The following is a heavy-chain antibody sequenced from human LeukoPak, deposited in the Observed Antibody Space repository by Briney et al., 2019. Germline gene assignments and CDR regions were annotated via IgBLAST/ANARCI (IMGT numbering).Heavy chain of an antibody. D-gene: IGHD3-22*01. CDR1: GGSISSSSYY. J-gene: IGHJ3*02. V-gene: IGHV4-39*07. Sequence: SETLSLTCTVSGGSISSSSYYWGWIRQPPGKGLEWIGSIYYSGSTYYNPSLKSRVTISVDTSKNQFSLKLSSVTAADTAVYYCARHRSAYYLDSSDYHAGDAFDIWGQGTMVTVS. CDR2: IYYSGST. CDR3: ARHRSAYYLDSSDYHAGDAFDI.